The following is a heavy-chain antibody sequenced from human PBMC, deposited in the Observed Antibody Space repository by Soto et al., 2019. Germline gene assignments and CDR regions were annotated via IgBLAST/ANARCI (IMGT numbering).Heavy chain of an antibody. Sequence: SETLSLTCTVSGGSISSGGYYWSWIRQHPGEGLEWIGYIYYSGSTYYNPSLKSRVTISVDTSKNQFSLKLSSVTAADTAVYYCARDRRFNGGSKLDYWGQGTLVTVS. CDR2: IYYSGST. V-gene: IGHV4-31*03. J-gene: IGHJ4*02. CDR3: ARDRRFNGGSKLDY. CDR1: GGSISSGGYY.